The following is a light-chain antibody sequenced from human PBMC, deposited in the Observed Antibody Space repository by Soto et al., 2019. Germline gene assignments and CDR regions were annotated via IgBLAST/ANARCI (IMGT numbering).Light chain of an antibody. CDR1: QGISSY. J-gene: IGKJ5*01. CDR3: QQYYSYPPIT. Sequence: AIRMTQSPSSFSASTGGRVTITCRASQGISSYLAWYQQKPGKAPKLLIYAASTLQSGVPSRFSGSGSGTDSTLTISCLQSEDFATYYCQQYYSYPPITFGQGTRLEIK. V-gene: IGKV1-8*01. CDR2: AAS.